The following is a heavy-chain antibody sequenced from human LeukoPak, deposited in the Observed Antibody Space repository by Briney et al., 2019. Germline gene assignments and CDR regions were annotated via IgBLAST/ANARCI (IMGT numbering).Heavy chain of an antibody. D-gene: IGHD3-10*01. Sequence: GASVKVSCKASGYTFTSYAMNWVRQAPGQGLEWMGWINTNTGNPTYAQGFTGRFVFSLDTSVSTAYLQISSLKAEDTAMYYCARNRGSGSYYPSGVGQFDPWGQGALVTVSS. CDR3: ARNRGSGSYYPSGVGQFDP. CDR2: INTNTGNP. J-gene: IGHJ5*02. V-gene: IGHV7-4-1*02. CDR1: GYTFTSYA.